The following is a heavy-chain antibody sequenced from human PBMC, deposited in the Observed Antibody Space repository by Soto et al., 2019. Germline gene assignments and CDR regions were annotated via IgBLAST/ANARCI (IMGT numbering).Heavy chain of an antibody. CDR1: GNSISSDYY. CDR3: ARLRQLGELDY. J-gene: IGHJ4*02. V-gene: IGHV4-38-2*01. Sequence: SETLSLTCAVSGNSISSDYYWGWIRQPPGKGLEWIGSIYHSGSTYYNPSLKSRVTISVDTSKKRFSLKMSSVTAADTAVYYCARLRQLGELDYWGQGTLVTVSS. CDR2: IYHSGST. D-gene: IGHD1-1*01.